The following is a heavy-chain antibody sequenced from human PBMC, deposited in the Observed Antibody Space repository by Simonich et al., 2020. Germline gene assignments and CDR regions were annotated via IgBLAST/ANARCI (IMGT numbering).Heavy chain of an antibody. D-gene: IGHD1-26*01. J-gene: IGHJ4*02. Sequence: QVQLVQSGAEVKKPGASVKVSCQASGYTFTSYDINWVRQATGQGREWMGWKNPNSGNTGYAQKFQGRVTITRNTSISTAYMELSSLRSEDTAVYYCARTYSGSYYYFDYWGQGTLVTVSS. V-gene: IGHV1-8*03. CDR1: GYTFTSYD. CDR3: ARTYSGSYYYFDY. CDR2: KNPNSGNT.